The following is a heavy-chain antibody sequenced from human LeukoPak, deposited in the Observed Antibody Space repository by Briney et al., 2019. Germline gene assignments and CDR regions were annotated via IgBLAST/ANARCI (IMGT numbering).Heavy chain of an antibody. CDR1: GGSISSYY. CDR2: IYTSRST. V-gene: IGHV4-4*07. CDR3: ARLPDYGDYLDDWYFVL. Sequence: PSETLSLTCTVSGGSISSYYWSWLRQPAGKGLEWIGRIYTSRSTNYNPSLKSRVTMSVDTSKNQFSLKLSSVTAADTSGYGCARLPDYGDYLDDWYFVLWRRGALVSVSP. J-gene: IGHJ2*01. D-gene: IGHD4-17*01.